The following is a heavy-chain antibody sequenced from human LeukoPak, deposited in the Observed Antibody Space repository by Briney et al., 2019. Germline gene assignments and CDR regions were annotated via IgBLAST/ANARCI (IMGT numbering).Heavy chain of an antibody. D-gene: IGHD1-26*01. CDR1: GFTFRSYW. CDR3: AGDPYSGSYGAFDI. J-gene: IGHJ3*02. Sequence: GGPLRLSCAASGFTFRSYWMSWVRQAPGKGLEWVANLKQDGSEEIYVDSVKGRFTISRDNAENSLFLQVNSLRVEDTAVYYCAGDPYSGSYGAFDIWGQGTMVTVSS. CDR2: LKQDGSEE. V-gene: IGHV3-7*05.